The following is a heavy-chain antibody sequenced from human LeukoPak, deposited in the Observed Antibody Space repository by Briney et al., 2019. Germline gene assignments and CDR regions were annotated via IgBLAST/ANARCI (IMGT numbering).Heavy chain of an antibody. CDR1: GGSISSSSYY. CDR3: ARLASRRSGYDY. D-gene: IGHD5-12*01. V-gene: IGHV4-39*07. Sequence: SETLSLTCTVSGGSISSSSYYWGWIRQPPGKGLEWIGSIYYSGSTNYNPSLKSRVTISVDTSKNQFSLKLSSVTAADTAVYYCARLASRRSGYDYWGQGTLVTVSS. J-gene: IGHJ4*02. CDR2: IYYSGST.